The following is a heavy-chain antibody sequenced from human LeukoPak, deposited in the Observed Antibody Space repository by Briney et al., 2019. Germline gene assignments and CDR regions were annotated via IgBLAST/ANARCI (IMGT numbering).Heavy chain of an antibody. CDR3: ARDRGGLSSGCHLDY. J-gene: IGHJ4*02. CDR1: GFTFDDYG. D-gene: IGHD6-19*01. V-gene: IGHV3-20*04. CDR2: INWNGGST. Sequence: PGGSLRLSCAASGFTFDDYGMSWVRQPPGKGLEWVSGINWNGGSTGYADSVKGRFTISRDNAKNSLYLQMNSLRAEDTALYYCARDRGGLSSGCHLDYWGQGTLVTVSS.